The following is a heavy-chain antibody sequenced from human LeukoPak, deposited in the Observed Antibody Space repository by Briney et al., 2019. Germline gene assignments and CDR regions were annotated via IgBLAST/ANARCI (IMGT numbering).Heavy chain of an antibody. CDR3: ARDLGRDHCSGGSCYNYYMDV. CDR1: GFTFSSYA. D-gene: IGHD2-15*01. Sequence: AGGSLRLSCAASGFTFSSYAMHWVRQAPGKGLEWVSYISSSSSTIYYADSVKGRFTISRDNSKNTLYLQMNSLRAEDTAVYYCARDLGRDHCSGGSCYNYYMDVWGKGTTVTVSS. CDR2: ISSSSSTI. V-gene: IGHV3-48*01. J-gene: IGHJ6*03.